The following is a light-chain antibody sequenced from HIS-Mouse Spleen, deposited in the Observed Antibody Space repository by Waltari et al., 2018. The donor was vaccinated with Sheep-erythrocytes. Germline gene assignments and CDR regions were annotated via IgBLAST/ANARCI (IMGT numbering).Light chain of an antibody. V-gene: IGLV2-23*03. CDR3: CSYAGSSTFHVV. Sequence: QSALTQPASVSGSPGQSITISCTGTSRDVGSDNLVPWYQQHPGKAPKLMIYEGSKRPSGVSNRFSGSKSGNTASLTISGLQAEDEADYYCCSYAGSSTFHVVFGGGTKLTVL. CDR2: EGS. CDR1: SRDVGSDNL. J-gene: IGLJ2*01.